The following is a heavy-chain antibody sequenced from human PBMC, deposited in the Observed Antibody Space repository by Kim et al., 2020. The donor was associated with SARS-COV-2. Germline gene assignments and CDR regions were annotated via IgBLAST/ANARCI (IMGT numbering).Heavy chain of an antibody. J-gene: IGHJ4*02. CDR2: IGPISNDI. CDR1: GFTFSTYS. D-gene: IGHD1-26*01. CDR3: ARDHMWAFDN. Sequence: GGSLRLSCAASGFTFSTYSMNWVRQAPGKGLEWVSYIGPISNDINYADSVKGRFTISRDNAKSSLFLQMNSLRDEDTAVYYCARDHMWAFDNWGQGVLVT. V-gene: IGHV3-48*02.